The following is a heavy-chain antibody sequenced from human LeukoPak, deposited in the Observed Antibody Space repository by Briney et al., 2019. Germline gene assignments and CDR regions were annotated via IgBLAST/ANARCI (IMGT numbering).Heavy chain of an antibody. D-gene: IGHD3-22*01. CDR1: GYTFTGYY. J-gene: IGHJ4*02. CDR2: INPNSGGT. Sequence: ASVKVSCKASGYTFTGYYIHWVRQAPGQGLEWMGWINPNSGGTNYAQKFQDRVTMTGDTSISTAYMELSGLNSDDTAVYYCARAPMIVVIFPPRLDYWGQGTLVTVSS. V-gene: IGHV1-2*02. CDR3: ARAPMIVVIFPPRLDY.